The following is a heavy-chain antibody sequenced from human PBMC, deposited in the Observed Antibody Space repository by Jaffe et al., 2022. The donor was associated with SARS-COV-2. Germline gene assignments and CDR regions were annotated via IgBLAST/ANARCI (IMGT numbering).Heavy chain of an antibody. D-gene: IGHD5-12*01. CDR1: GGSISSGGYY. CDR3: ARERGGGVATTRTSGPWGDYYYYYGMDV. J-gene: IGHJ6*02. CDR2: IYYSGST. V-gene: IGHV4-31*03. Sequence: QVQLQESGPGLVKPSQTLSLTCTVSGGSISSGGYYWSWIRQHPGKGLEWIGYIYYSGSTYYNPSLKSRVTISVDTSKNQFSLKLSSVTAADTAVYYCARERGGGVATTRTSGPWGDYYYYYGMDVWGQGTTVTVSS.